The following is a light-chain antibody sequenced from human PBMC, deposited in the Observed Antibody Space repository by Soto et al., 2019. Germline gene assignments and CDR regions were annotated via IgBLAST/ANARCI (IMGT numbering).Light chain of an antibody. CDR2: GAS. Sequence: EIVLTQSPGTVSLSPGERATLSCRASQSVSRSDLAWYQQKPGQAPRLLIYGASSRATGIPDRFSGSGSGTDFTLTISRMEPEDFAVYYCQQFSSTPSWTFGQGTKV. J-gene: IGKJ1*01. CDR3: QQFSSTPSWT. CDR1: QSVSRSD. V-gene: IGKV3-20*01.